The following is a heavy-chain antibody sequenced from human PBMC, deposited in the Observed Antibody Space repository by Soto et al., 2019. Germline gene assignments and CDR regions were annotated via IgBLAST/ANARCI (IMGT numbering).Heavy chain of an antibody. V-gene: IGHV1-2*04. CDR1: GYTFTGYY. D-gene: IGHD6-6*01. J-gene: IGHJ4*02. Sequence: QVQLVQSGAEVKKPGASVKVSCKASGYTFTGYYMHWVRQAPGQGLEWMGWINPNSGGTNYAQKFQGWVTMTRDTAISTAYMELSRLRSDDTVVYYWARGYSRSWGVSLVIDYWGQGTLVTVSS. CDR3: ARGYSRSWGVSLVIDY. CDR2: INPNSGGT.